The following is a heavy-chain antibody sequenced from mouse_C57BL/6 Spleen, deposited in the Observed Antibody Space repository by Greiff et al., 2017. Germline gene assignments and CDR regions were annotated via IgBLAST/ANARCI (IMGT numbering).Heavy chain of an antibody. CDR3: ARPYYGSSSHYYAMDY. D-gene: IGHD1-1*01. V-gene: IGHV1-75*01. J-gene: IGHJ4*01. CDR1: GYTFTDYY. Sequence: QVQLQQSGPELVKPGASVKISCKASGYTFTDYYINWVKQRPGQGLEWIGWIFPGSGSTYYNEKFKGKATLTVDKSSSTAYMLLSSLTSEDSAVYFCARPYYGSSSHYYAMDYWGQGTSVTVSS. CDR2: IFPGSGST.